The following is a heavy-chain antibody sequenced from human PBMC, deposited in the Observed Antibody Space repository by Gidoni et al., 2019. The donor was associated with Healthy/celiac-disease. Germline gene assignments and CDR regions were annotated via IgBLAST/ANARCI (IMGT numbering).Heavy chain of an antibody. CDR3: ARENVWFGELFYYGMDV. V-gene: IGHV3-21*01. CDR1: GFTFSSYS. CDR2: ISSSSSYI. D-gene: IGHD3-10*01. J-gene: IGHJ6*02. Sequence: EVQLVESGGGLVKPGGSLRLSCAASGFTFSSYSMNWVRQAPGKGLEWVSSISSSSSYIYYADSVKGRFTISRDNAKNSLYLQMNSLRAEDTAVYYCARENVWFGELFYYGMDVWGQGTTVTVSS.